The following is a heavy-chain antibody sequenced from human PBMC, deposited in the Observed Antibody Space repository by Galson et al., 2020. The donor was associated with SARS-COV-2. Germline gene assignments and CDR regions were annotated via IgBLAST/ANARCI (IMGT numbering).Heavy chain of an antibody. Sequence: SVKVSCKASGGTFSSYAISWARQAPGQGLEWMGGIIPIPGIANYAQKFHGRVTITADKSTSTAYMELSSLRSEDTAVYYCASPDDTGYCSSNRCPIYYYMDVWGKGTTVTVSS. V-gene: IGHV1-69*10. J-gene: IGHJ6*03. CDR3: ASPDDTGYCSSNRCPIYYYMDV. CDR2: IIPIPGIA. CDR1: GGTFSSYA. D-gene: IGHD2-2*01.